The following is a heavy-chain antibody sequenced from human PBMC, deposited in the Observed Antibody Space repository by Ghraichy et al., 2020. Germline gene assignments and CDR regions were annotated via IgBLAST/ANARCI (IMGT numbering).Heavy chain of an antibody. CDR1: GFTFSSYA. Sequence: GGSLRLSCAASGFTFSSYAMSWVRQAPGKGLEWVSAISGSGGSTYYADSVKGRFTISRDNSKNTLYLQMNSLRAEDTAVYYCAKGDGSGSYDYYYGMDVWGQGTTVTVSS. V-gene: IGHV3-23*01. CDR3: AKGDGSGSYDYYYGMDV. D-gene: IGHD3-10*01. CDR2: ISGSGGST. J-gene: IGHJ6*02.